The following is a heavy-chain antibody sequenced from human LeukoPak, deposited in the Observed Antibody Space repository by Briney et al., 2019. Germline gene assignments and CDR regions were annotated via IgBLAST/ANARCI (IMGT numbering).Heavy chain of an antibody. Sequence: PSETLSLTCAVYGGSFSGYYWSWIRQPPGKGLEWIGEINHSGSTNYNPSLKSRVTISVDTSKNQFPLKLSSVTAADTAVYYCARRQYYGSGSRVNWFDPWGQGTLVTVSS. D-gene: IGHD3-10*01. CDR1: GGSFSGYY. CDR3: ARRQYYGSGSRVNWFDP. V-gene: IGHV4-34*01. J-gene: IGHJ5*02. CDR2: INHSGST.